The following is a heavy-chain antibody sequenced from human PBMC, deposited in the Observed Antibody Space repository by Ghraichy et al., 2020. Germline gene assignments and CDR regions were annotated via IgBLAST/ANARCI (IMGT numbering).Heavy chain of an antibody. J-gene: IGHJ4*02. Sequence: SETLSLTSAVSGGSISSGGYSWSWIRQPPGKGLEWIGYIYHSGSTYYNPSLKSRVTISVDRSKNQFSLKLSSVTAADTAVYYCARDLGSIFDYWGQGTLVTVSS. V-gene: IGHV4-30-2*01. CDR2: IYHSGST. CDR1: GGSISSGGYS. CDR3: ARDLGSIFDY.